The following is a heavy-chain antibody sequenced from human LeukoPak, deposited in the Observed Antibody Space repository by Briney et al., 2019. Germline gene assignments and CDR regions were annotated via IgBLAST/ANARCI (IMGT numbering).Heavy chain of an antibody. J-gene: IGHJ4*02. CDR2: ISYDGSNK. Sequence: GGSLRLSCAASGFTFSSYGMHWIRQAPGTGLEWVAVISYDGSNKYYADSVKGRFTISRDNSKNTVYLQMNSLRAEDTAVYYCAKELVGSGYADWGQGTLVTVSS. D-gene: IGHD5-12*01. CDR3: AKELVGSGYAD. CDR1: GFTFSSYG. V-gene: IGHV3-30*18.